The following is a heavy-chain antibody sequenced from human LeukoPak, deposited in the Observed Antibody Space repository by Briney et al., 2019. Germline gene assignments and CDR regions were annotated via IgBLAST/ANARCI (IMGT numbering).Heavy chain of an antibody. Sequence: GGSLRLSCAASGFTFSSYSMNWVRQAPGKGLEWVSSISSSSSYIYYADSVKGRFTISRDNAKNSLYLQMNSLRAEDTAVYYCARAGGIAYYDSSGLGVYWGQGTLVTVSS. CDR1: GFTFSSYS. D-gene: IGHD3-22*01. J-gene: IGHJ4*02. CDR2: ISSSSSYI. CDR3: ARAGGIAYYDSSGLGVY. V-gene: IGHV3-21*01.